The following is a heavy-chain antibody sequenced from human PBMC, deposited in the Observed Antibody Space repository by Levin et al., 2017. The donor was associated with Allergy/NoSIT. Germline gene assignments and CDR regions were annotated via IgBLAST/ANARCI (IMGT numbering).Heavy chain of an antibody. D-gene: IGHD2-2*01. V-gene: IGHV3-30-3*01. J-gene: IGHJ4*02. CDR3: ARDLGPGYCSSTSCRPFGY. Sequence: PGGSLRLSCAASGFTFSSYAMHWVRQAPGKGLEWVAVISYDGSNKYYADSVKGRFTISRDNSKNTLYLQMNSLRAEDTAVYYCARDLGPGYCSSTSCRPFGYWGQGTLVTVSS. CDR1: GFTFSSYA. CDR2: ISYDGSNK.